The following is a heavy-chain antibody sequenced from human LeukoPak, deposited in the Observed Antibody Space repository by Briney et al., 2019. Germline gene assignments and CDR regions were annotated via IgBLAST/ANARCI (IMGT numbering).Heavy chain of an antibody. V-gene: IGHV4-4*02. D-gene: IGHD6-19*01. Sequence: SETLSLTCAVSGGSISSSNWWSWARQPPGKGLEWIGEIYHSGSTNYNPSLKSRVTISVDKSKNQFSLKLSSVTAADTAVYYCARDQGYSSGWYSRRNAFDIWGQGTMVTVSS. CDR1: GGSISSSNW. CDR2: IYHSGST. CDR3: ARDQGYSSGWYSRRNAFDI. J-gene: IGHJ3*02.